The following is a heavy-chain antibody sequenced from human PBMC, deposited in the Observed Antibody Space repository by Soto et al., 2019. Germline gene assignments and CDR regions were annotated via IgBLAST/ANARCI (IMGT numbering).Heavy chain of an antibody. CDR2: IGPESGAT. D-gene: IGHD1-26*01. CDR1: GYTFTGHY. J-gene: IGHJ4*02. CDR3: GRGRSGQIVVFY. V-gene: IGHV1-2*02. Sequence: QVQLVQSGAEVKKPGASVKVSCKASGYTFTGHYIHWVRQAPEQGPEWMGEIGPESGATRYAQKFQGRVTMTRDTSITTVYMELNNLSPDDTAVDYCGRGRSGQIVVFYWGQGTPVTVSS.